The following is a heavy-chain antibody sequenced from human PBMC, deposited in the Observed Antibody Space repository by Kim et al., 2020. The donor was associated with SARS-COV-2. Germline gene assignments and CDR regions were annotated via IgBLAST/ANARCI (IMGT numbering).Heavy chain of an antibody. CDR1: GGSISSGGYY. CDR2: IYYSGST. Sequence: SETLSLTCTVSGGSISSGGYYWSWIRQHPGKGLEWIGYIYYSGSTYYNPSLKSRVTISVDTSKNQFSLKLSSVTAADTAVYYCASKVILTGYDYYFDYWGQGTLVTVSS. V-gene: IGHV4-31*03. D-gene: IGHD3-9*01. J-gene: IGHJ4*02. CDR3: ASKVILTGYDYYFDY.